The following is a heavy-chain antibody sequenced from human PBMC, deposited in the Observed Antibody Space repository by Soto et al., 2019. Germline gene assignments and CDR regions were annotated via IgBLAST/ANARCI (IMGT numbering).Heavy chain of an antibody. D-gene: IGHD6-19*01. Sequence: ASVKLSCKASGYTFTSYYMHWVRQAPGQGLEWMGIINPSGGSTSYAQKFQGRVTMTRDTSTSTVYMELSSLRSEDTAVYYCARDLGTVAGTGSYFDYWGQGTLVTVSS. V-gene: IGHV1-46*01. CDR2: INPSGGST. J-gene: IGHJ4*02. CDR1: GYTFTSYY. CDR3: ARDLGTVAGTGSYFDY.